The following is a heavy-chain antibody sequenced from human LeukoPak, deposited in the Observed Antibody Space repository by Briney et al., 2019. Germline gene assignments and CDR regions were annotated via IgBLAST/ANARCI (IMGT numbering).Heavy chain of an antibody. J-gene: IGHJ4*02. CDR2: TNSGGSST. V-gene: IGHV3-23*01. CDR3: AKQSYARSLGE. CDR1: GFTFSSYW. Sequence: GGSLRLSCAASGFTFSSYWMSWVRQAPGKGLEWISTTNSGGSSTDYAESVKGRFTISRDNSKNTLYLQMSSLRVEDTAMYYCAKQSYARSLGEGGPGTLVTVSS. D-gene: IGHD2-8*01.